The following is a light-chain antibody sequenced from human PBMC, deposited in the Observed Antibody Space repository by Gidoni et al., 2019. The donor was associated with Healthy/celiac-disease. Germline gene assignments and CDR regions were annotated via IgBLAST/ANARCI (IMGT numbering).Light chain of an antibody. V-gene: IGKV3-11*01. Sequence: EIVLTQSPAPLSLSPGERATLSCRASQSVSSYLAWYQQKPGQAPRLLIYDASNRATGIPARFRGSGSGTDFTLTISSLEPEDFAVYYCQQRSNWPGFGPGTKVDIK. CDR3: QQRSNWPG. CDR2: DAS. J-gene: IGKJ3*01. CDR1: QSVSSY.